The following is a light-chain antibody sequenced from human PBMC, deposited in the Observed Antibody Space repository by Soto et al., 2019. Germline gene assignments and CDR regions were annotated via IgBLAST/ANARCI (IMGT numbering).Light chain of an antibody. Sequence: EIVMTQSPATLSVSPGERATISCRASQSVSNNLAWYQQKPGQAPRLLIYGAFIRATGIPARFSGSGSGTEFTLTISSLQSEDFAVYYCQQYNKWLTWTFGQGTKVDIK. V-gene: IGKV3-15*01. CDR3: QQYNKWLTWT. CDR1: QSVSNN. J-gene: IGKJ1*01. CDR2: GAF.